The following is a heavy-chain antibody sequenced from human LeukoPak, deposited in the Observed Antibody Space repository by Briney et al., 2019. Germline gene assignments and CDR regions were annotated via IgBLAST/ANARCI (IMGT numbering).Heavy chain of an antibody. J-gene: IGHJ5*02. V-gene: IGHV4-61*02. CDR3: AREPDDFWSGYPLQWFNP. Sequence: SETLSLTCTVSGGSISSGSYYWSWIRQPAGKGLEWIGRIYTSGSTNYNPSLKSRVTISVDTSKNQFSLKLSSVTAAYTAVYYCAREPDDFWSGYPLQWFNPWGQGTLVTVSS. CDR1: GGSISSGSYY. D-gene: IGHD3-3*01. CDR2: IYTSGST.